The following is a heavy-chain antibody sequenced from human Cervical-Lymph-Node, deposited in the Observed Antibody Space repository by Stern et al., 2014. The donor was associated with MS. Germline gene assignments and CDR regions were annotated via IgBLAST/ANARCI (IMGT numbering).Heavy chain of an antibody. Sequence: QVQLQESGPGLVKSLETLSLTCTVSGGSISGYYCSWFRQPPGRGPEWIGYTHYSGSTAYDPSLKSRVTISVDTSENQFSLRLSSVTAADTAVYYCAATTHYFYGPDVWGQGTTVTVSS. V-gene: IGHV4-59*01. CDR2: THYSGST. J-gene: IGHJ6*02. CDR1: GGSISGYY. D-gene: IGHD2-15*01. CDR3: AATTHYFYGPDV.